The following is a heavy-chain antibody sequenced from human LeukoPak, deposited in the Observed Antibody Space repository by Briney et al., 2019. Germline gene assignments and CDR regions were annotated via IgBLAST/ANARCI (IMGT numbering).Heavy chain of an antibody. D-gene: IGHD3-10*02. J-gene: IGHJ6*04. CDR2: INSDGSNR. V-gene: IGHV3-74*03. CDR1: GLTFSSFW. CDR3: AELGITMIGGV. Sequence: GESLRLSCAASGLTFSSFWMHWVRQVPGKGLVWVSRINSDGSNRKYADSVKGRFTISRDNAENTLYLQMNSLRAEDTAVYYCAELGITMIGGVWGKGTTVTISS.